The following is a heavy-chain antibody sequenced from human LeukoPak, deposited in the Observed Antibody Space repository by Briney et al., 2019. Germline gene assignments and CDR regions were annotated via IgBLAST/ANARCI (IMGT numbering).Heavy chain of an antibody. J-gene: IGHJ4*02. CDR1: GGSFSGYY. CDR2: IYYSGST. D-gene: IGHD2/OR15-2a*01. CDR3: AREGRITFFDY. V-gene: IGHV4-59*01. Sequence: PSETLSLTCAVYGGSFSGYYWSWIRQPPGKGLEWIGYIYYSGSTNYNPSLKSRVTISVDTSKNQFSLKLSSVTAADTAVYYCAREGRITFFDYWGQGTLVTVSS.